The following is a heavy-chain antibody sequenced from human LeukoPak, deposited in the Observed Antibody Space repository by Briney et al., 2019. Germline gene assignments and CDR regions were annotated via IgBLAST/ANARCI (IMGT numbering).Heavy chain of an antibody. Sequence: ASVTVSFKASGYTFTVYYMHWVRQAPGQGLEWMGWINPNSGGTNYAQKFQGRVTMTRDTSISTAYMELSRLRSDDTAVYYCARVRVLGVVVPAAAAGWFDPWGQGTLVTVSP. CDR2: INPNSGGT. CDR3: ARVRVLGVVVPAAAAGWFDP. J-gene: IGHJ5*02. D-gene: IGHD2-2*01. V-gene: IGHV1-2*02. CDR1: GYTFTVYY.